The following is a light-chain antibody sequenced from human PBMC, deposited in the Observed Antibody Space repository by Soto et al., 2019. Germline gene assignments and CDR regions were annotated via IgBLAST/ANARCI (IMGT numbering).Light chain of an antibody. Sequence: QAVLTQPPSVSGAPGQRVTISCTGSSSNIGAGYDVHWYQQLPGTAPKLLIYTNTNRPSGVPDRFSGSKSGTSASLVITGLQAEDEADYYCQSYDNSLSVLYVFGNGTKLTVL. CDR2: TNT. CDR3: QSYDNSLSVLYV. J-gene: IGLJ1*01. V-gene: IGLV1-40*01. CDR1: SSNIGAGYD.